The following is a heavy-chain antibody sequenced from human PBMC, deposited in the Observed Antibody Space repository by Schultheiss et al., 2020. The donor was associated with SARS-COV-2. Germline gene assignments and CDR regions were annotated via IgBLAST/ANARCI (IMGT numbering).Heavy chain of an antibody. V-gene: IGHV4-34*12. J-gene: IGHJ6*02. CDR2: IIYRGGA. CDR3: ARSLYYDFWSGYGV. Sequence: SETLSLICAVDGGSFSGYYWSWFRQPPGKGLEWIGEIIYRGGANYDPSLKSRVTMSIDASRNQFSLKLSSVTAADTAVYYCARSLYYDFWSGYGVWGQGTTVTVSS. D-gene: IGHD3-3*01. CDR1: GGSFSGYY.